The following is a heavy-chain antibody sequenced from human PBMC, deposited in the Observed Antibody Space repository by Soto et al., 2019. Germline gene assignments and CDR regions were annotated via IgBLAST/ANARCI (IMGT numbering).Heavy chain of an antibody. CDR2: IYPGDSDT. V-gene: IGHV5-51*01. J-gene: IGHJ6*02. CDR3: AGGGVRGVITRTRDYYGMDV. Sequence: GESLKICCKGSGYSFTSYWIGWVRQMPGKGLEWMGIIYPGDSDTRYSPSFQGQVTISADKSISTAYLQWSSLKASDTAMYYCAGGGVRGVITRTRDYYGMDVWAQRTTVTVSS. D-gene: IGHD3-10*01. CDR1: GYSFTSYW.